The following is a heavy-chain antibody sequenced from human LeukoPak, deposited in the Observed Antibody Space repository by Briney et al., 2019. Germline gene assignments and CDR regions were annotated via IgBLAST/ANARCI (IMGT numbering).Heavy chain of an antibody. V-gene: IGHV1-8*02. CDR3: ARELEVRGVILFAY. CDR2: MIPISGNT. CDR1: GYTFSNND. D-gene: IGHD3-10*01. J-gene: IGHJ4*02. Sequence: ASVKVSCKASGYTFSNNDINWVRQATGQGLEWMGWMIPISGNTGFAQKLQGRVTMTRDTSTSTAYMELRSLTSDDTAVYYCARELEVRGVILFAYWGQGTLVTVSS.